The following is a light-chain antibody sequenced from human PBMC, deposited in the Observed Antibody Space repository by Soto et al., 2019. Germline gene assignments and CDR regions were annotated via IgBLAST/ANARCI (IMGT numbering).Light chain of an antibody. Sequence: QSVLTQPPSASGTPGQRVTISCSGGSSNVGSNPVYWYQQLPGTAPKLLIFTNSQRPSGVPDRFSGSESGTSASLAISGLLSEDEADYYCAAWDDSLSGRVFGGGTKLTVL. J-gene: IGLJ3*02. CDR1: SSNVGSNP. V-gene: IGLV1-47*02. CDR3: AAWDDSLSGRV. CDR2: TNS.